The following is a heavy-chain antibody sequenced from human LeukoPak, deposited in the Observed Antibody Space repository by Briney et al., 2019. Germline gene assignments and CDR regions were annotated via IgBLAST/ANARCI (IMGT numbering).Heavy chain of an antibody. J-gene: IGHJ5*02. CDR3: ARDASIAAGDCWFDP. V-gene: IGHV1-2*02. CDR2: INPNSGGT. D-gene: IGHD6-13*01. CDR1: GYTFTGYY. Sequence: ASVTVSCKASGYTFTGYYMHWVRQAPGQGLEWMGWINPNSGGTNYAQKFQGRVTMTRDTSISTAYMELSRLRSDDTAVYYCARDASIAAGDCWFDPWGQGTLVTVSS.